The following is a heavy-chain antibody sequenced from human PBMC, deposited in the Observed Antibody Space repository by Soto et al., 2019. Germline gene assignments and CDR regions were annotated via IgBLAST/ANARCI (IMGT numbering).Heavy chain of an antibody. CDR3: ARVGRVGYYYYYGMDV. D-gene: IGHD1-26*01. CDR1: GGSISSSSYY. CDR2: IYYSGST. V-gene: IGHV4-39*01. J-gene: IGHJ6*02. Sequence: TSETLSLTCTVSGGSISSSSYYWGWIRQPPGKGLEWIGSIYYSGSTYYNPSLKSRVTISVDTSKNQFSLKLSSVTAADTAVYYCARVGRVGYYYYYGMDVWGQGTTVTVSS.